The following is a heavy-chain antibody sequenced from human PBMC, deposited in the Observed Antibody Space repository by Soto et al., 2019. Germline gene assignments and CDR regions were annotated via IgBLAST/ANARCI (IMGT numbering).Heavy chain of an antibody. V-gene: IGHV1-18*01. D-gene: IGHD4-17*01. CDR2: ISAYNGNT. Sequence: QVQLVQSGAEVKKPGASVKVSCKASGYTFSSYGINWVRQAPGQGLEWMGWISAYNGNTNYAQTLPGRVTMTTDTATSTAYMDLMSLRSDDTAVYYCSRGTTVETGSYCGQGTLVTVSS. CDR3: SRGTTVETGSY. J-gene: IGHJ4*02. CDR1: GYTFSSYG.